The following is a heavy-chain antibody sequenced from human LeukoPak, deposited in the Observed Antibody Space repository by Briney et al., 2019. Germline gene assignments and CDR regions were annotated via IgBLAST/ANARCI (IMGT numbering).Heavy chain of an antibody. CDR3: ARVLPDGGNPGDY. CDR1: GFTVSNNY. J-gene: IGHJ4*02. CDR2: IYSGGST. D-gene: IGHD4-23*01. Sequence: PGGSLRLSCAASGFTVSNNYMSWVRQAPGKGLEWVSIIYSGGSTYYADSVKGRFTISRDNSKNTLYLQMNSLRAEDTAVYYCARVLPDGGNPGDYWGQGTLVTVSS. V-gene: IGHV3-53*01.